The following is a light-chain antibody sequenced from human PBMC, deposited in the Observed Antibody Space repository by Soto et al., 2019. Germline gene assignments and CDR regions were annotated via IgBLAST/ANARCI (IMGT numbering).Light chain of an antibody. V-gene: IGKV3-20*01. CDR3: QQYGTSPGT. J-gene: IGKJ1*01. Sequence: EIVLTQSPGTLSLSPVERATLSGMASQSVSSSYLAWYQQKLGQAPRLLIYGTSSRATGVPDRFRGRGSGTDFTLTISRLEPEDFAVYYCQQYGTSPGTFGQGTKVDIK. CDR1: QSVSSSY. CDR2: GTS.